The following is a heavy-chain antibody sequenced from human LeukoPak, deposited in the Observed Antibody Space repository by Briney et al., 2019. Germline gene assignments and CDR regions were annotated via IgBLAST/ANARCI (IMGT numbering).Heavy chain of an antibody. CDR2: IIPISGTA. Sequence: SVKVSCKASGGSFSSYAISWVRLAPGQGLERIGGIIPISGTANYAQKFQGRVTITADESTSTAYMDLNSLRSEDTAVYYCARDLSDYGMYYFDYWGQGTLVTVSS. V-gene: IGHV1-69*13. CDR1: GGSFSSYA. D-gene: IGHD4/OR15-4a*01. J-gene: IGHJ4*02. CDR3: ARDLSDYGMYYFDY.